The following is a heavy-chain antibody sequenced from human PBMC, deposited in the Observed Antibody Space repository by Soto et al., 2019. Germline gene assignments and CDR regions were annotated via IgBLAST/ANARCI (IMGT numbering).Heavy chain of an antibody. CDR3: ARGYSYHFDY. J-gene: IGHJ4*02. D-gene: IGHD5-18*01. V-gene: IGHV3-11*05. CDR2: ITSSSSYT. Sequence: GGSQRLSCAASGGTFSDYYMSWIRQAPGKGLEWVSYITSSSSYTNSADSVKGRFTISRDNAKNSLYLQMNSLRAEDTAVYYCARGYSYHFDYWGQGTLVTVSS. CDR1: GGTFSDYY.